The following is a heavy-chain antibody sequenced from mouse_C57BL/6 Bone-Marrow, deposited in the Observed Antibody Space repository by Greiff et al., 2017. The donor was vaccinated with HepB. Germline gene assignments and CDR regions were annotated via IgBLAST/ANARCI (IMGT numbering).Heavy chain of an antibody. CDR3: ARWIYSDY. Sequence: DVHLVESGGGLVKPGGSLKLSCAASGFTFSSYAMSWVRQTPEKRLEWVATISDGGSYTYYPDNVKGRFTISRDNAKNNLYLQMSHLKSEDTAMYYCARWIYSDYWGQGTTLTVSS. CDR2: ISDGGSYT. CDR1: GFTFSSYA. V-gene: IGHV5-4*01. J-gene: IGHJ2*01.